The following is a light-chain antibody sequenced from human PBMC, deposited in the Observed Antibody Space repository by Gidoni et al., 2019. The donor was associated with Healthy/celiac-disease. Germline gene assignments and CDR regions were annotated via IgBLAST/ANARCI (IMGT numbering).Light chain of an antibody. V-gene: IGLV2-8*01. CDR2: EVS. CDR1: SSDVGGYNY. Sequence: QSALTQPPSASGSPGPSVTITCTGTSSDVGGYNYVSWYQQHPGKAPQLLIYEVSTRPSGVPDRFSGAKSGNTASLTVSGLQAEDEADYYCSSYAGSNKVFGGGTKLTVL. J-gene: IGLJ3*02. CDR3: SSYAGSNKV.